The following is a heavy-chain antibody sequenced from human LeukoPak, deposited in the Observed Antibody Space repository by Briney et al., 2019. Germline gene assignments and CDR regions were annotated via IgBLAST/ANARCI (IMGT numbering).Heavy chain of an antibody. CDR1: GFTFSSFW. CDR3: ARDRSTSGRQY. J-gene: IGHJ4*02. CDR2: INQDGSER. V-gene: IGHV3-7*01. D-gene: IGHD3-10*01. Sequence: PGGSLRLSCAASGFTFSSFWMAWVRHVPGKGLEWVANINQDGSERHYVDSLKGRFTVSRDNAKNSLYLQMNTLRAEDTAVYYCARDRSTSGRQYWGQGTLVTVSS.